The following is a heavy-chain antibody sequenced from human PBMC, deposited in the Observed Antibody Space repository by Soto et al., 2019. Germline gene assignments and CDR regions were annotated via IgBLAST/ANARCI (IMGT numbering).Heavy chain of an antibody. CDR3: ASLTIPDIVVVVAATLVN. CDR2: ISGSGGST. V-gene: IGHV3-23*01. D-gene: IGHD2-15*01. Sequence: EVQLLESGGGLVQPGGSLRLSCAASGFTFSSYAMSWVRQAPGKGLEWVSAISGSGGSTYYADSVKGRFTISRDNSKNTLYLQMNSLRAEDTAVYYCASLTIPDIVVVVAATLVNWGQGTLVTVSS. CDR1: GFTFSSYA. J-gene: IGHJ4*02.